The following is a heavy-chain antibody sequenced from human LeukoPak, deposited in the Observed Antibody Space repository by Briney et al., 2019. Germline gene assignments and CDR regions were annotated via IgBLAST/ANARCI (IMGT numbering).Heavy chain of an antibody. Sequence: SETLSLTCAVYGGSFSGYYWSWLRQPPGKGLEWIGEINHSGSTNYNPSLKSRVTISVDTSKNQFSLKLSSVTAADTAVYYCARANYYDSSGYSQLFDYWGQGTLVTVSS. D-gene: IGHD3-22*01. CDR2: INHSGST. V-gene: IGHV4-34*01. CDR1: GGSFSGYY. J-gene: IGHJ4*02. CDR3: ARANYYDSSGYSQLFDY.